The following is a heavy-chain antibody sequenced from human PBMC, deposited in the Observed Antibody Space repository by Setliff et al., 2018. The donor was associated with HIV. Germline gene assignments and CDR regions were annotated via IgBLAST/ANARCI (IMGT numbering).Heavy chain of an antibody. V-gene: IGHV3-43*01. J-gene: IGHJ4*02. CDR3: ARRPLYYFDY. CDR2: ISWDGGNT. CDR1: GFTFSSYW. Sequence: GGSLRLSCAASGFTFSSYWMHWVRQAPGKGLVWVSIISWDGGNTYYADSVKGRFTISRDNSKNSLYLQMNSLRTEDTGIYYCARRPLYYFDYWGQGTLVTVSS.